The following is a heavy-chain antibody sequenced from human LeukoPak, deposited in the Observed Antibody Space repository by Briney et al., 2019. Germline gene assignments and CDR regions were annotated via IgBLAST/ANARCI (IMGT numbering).Heavy chain of an antibody. J-gene: IGHJ4*02. CDR2: IYTGDTT. CDR1: GFTVSSNY. CDR3: ARDIVLRYFDWSYGYFDY. V-gene: IGHV3-53*01. D-gene: IGHD3-9*01. Sequence: PGGSLRLSCAASGFTVSSNYMSWVRQAPGKGLEWVSIIYTGDTTYYADSVKGRFTISRDNSKNTLYLQMNSLRAEDTAVYYCARDIVLRYFDWSYGYFDYWGQGTLVTVSS.